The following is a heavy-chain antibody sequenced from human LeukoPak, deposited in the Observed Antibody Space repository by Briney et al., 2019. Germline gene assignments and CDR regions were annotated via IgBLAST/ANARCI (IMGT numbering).Heavy chain of an antibody. CDR2: IGGSGDNT. D-gene: IGHD3-22*01. Sequence: GGSLGFSGAASGFTFASYPLSWFPQAPGKGRKWVSGIGGSGDNTYYADSVKGRFTISRDNSKNTLYVQVNSLGTEDTAAYYCAKGSYYDSSGSFYFDYWGQGTLVTVSS. V-gene: IGHV3-23*01. CDR1: GFTFASYP. CDR3: AKGSYYDSSGSFYFDY. J-gene: IGHJ4*02.